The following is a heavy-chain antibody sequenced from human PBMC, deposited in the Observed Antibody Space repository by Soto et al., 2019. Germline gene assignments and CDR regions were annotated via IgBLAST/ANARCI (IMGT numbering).Heavy chain of an antibody. J-gene: IGHJ4*02. V-gene: IGHV2-5*02. D-gene: IGHD3-16*01. CDR2: IYWDDYK. Sequence: QITLKESGPALVKPTQTLTLTCTFSGFSLSTSGVGVGWIRQPPGEALEWLALIYWDDYKHFSPSLESRPTITKDTSKNQVVLTMTNMDPVDTATYYCVHKGGGDRILDYWGQGTLVTVSS. CDR1: GFSLSTSGVG. CDR3: VHKGGGDRILDY.